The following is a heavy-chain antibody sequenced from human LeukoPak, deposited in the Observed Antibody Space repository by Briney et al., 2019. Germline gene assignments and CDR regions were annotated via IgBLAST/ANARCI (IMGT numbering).Heavy chain of an antibody. J-gene: IGHJ3*02. CDR3: ARDLYSGHEGNAFDI. Sequence: SVKVSFKASGGTFSSYAITWVRQAPGQGLEWMGRIIPILGIANYAQKFQGRVTIIADKSTSTAYMELSSLRSEDTAVYYCARDLYSGHEGNAFDIWGQGTMVTVSS. CDR1: GGTFSSYA. CDR2: IIPILGIA. V-gene: IGHV1-69*04. D-gene: IGHD5-12*01.